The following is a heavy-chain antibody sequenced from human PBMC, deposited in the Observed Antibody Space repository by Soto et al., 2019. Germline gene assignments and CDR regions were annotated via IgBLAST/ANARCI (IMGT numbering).Heavy chain of an antibody. Sequence: GESLRLSCEASGLTFTSYAMSWVRQAPGKGLEWVSVISGCDASTYYEDSSQGRVTISIDTSKNPFSLQMISVTAEDTAVYYCAKTGGTARVDYLDYWGQGTLVTVSS. CDR2: ISGCDAST. V-gene: IGHV3-23*01. CDR1: GLTFTSYA. J-gene: IGHJ4*02. D-gene: IGHD5-18*01. CDR3: AKTGGTARVDYLDY.